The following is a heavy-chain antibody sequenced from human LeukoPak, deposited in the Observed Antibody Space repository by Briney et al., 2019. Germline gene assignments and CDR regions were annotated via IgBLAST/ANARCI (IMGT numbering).Heavy chain of an antibody. D-gene: IGHD3-10*01. V-gene: IGHV3-7*01. CDR3: ARDFRYYGSGSSVYYYMDV. CDR1: GFTFSSYW. Sequence: GGSLRLSCAASGFTFSSYWMSWVRQAPGKGLEWVANIKQDGSEKYYVDSVKGRFTISRGNAKNSLYLQMNSLRAEDTAVYYCARDFRYYGSGSSVYYYMDVWGKGTTVTISS. CDR2: IKQDGSEK. J-gene: IGHJ6*03.